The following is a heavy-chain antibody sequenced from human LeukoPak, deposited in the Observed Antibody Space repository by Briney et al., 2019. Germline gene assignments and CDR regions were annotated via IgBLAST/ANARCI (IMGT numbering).Heavy chain of an antibody. D-gene: IGHD6-19*01. Sequence: SETLSLTCAVYGGSFSGYYWSWIRQPPGKGLEWIGEINHSGSTNYNPSLKSRVTISVDKSKNQFSLKLSSVTAADTAVYYCAGGRYSSGWYYRGQGTLVTVSS. CDR1: GGSFSGYY. CDR2: INHSGST. V-gene: IGHV4-34*01. J-gene: IGHJ4*02. CDR3: AGGRYSSGWYY.